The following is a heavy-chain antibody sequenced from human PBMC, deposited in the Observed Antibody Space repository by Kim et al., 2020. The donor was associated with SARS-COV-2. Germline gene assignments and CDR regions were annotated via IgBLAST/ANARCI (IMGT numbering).Heavy chain of an antibody. Sequence: SETLSLTCTVSGGSISSYYWSWIRQPPGKGLEWIGYIYYSGSTNYNPSLKSRVTISVDTSKNQFSLKLSSVTAADTAVYYCARDLGLKYYYDSSGYSHHAFDIWGQGTMVTVSS. CDR3: ARDLGLKYYYDSSGYSHHAFDI. D-gene: IGHD3-22*01. J-gene: IGHJ3*02. CDR1: GGSISSYY. V-gene: IGHV4-59*13. CDR2: IYYSGST.